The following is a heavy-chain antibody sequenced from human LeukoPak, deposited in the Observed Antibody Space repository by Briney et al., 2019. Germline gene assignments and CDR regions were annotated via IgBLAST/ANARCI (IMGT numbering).Heavy chain of an antibody. V-gene: IGHV4-59*01. CDR1: GGSISSYY. CDR3: ARDRYYMDV. Sequence: KPSETLSLTCTVSGGSISSYYWSWIRQPPGKGLEWIGYIYYSGSTNYNPSLKSRVTISVDTSKNQFSLKLSSVTAADTAAYYCARDRYYMDVWGKGTTVTVSS. J-gene: IGHJ6*03. CDR2: IYYSGST.